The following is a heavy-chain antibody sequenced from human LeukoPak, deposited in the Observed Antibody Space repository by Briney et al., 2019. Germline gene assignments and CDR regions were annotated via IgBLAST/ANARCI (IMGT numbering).Heavy chain of an antibody. V-gene: IGHV3-21*01. CDR3: ARDTCSSPNCYGKDDAFDI. J-gene: IGHJ3*02. CDR1: GFTFSSYF. D-gene: IGHD2-2*01. Sequence: GGSLRLSCAASGFTFSSYFMIWVRQAPGKGLEWISSISSSSSYRYYADSVKGRFTISRDNTKNSLYLQMNSLRGEDTAVYYCARDTCSSPNCYGKDDAFDIWGQGTMVTVS. CDR2: ISSSSSYR.